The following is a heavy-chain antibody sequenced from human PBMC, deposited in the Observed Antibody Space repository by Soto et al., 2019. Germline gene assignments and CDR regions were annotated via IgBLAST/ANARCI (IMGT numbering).Heavy chain of an antibody. CDR1: GYFFTSHY. J-gene: IGHJ4*02. Sequence: QVQLVQSGAEVEKPGASVKVSCKTSGYFFTSHYIHWVRLAPGRGLEWMGRINPNNGDTNSPQKFQGRVTKTSDTSIRTAYMEMSGLRSNDTALYYCAREITYGGGSFSLGLWGQGTLVTVSS. CDR2: INPNNGDT. D-gene: IGHD3-10*01. V-gene: IGHV1-2*06. CDR3: AREITYGGGSFSLGL.